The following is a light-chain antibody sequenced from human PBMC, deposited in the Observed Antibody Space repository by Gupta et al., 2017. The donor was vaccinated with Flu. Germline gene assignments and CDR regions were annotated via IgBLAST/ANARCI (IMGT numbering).Light chain of an antibody. Sequence: GTLSWSPGERATLSCRASQSVSRNYLAWYQQKPGQAPRLLIYGASNRATYIPARFSGSGSGTDFILVISRLEPEDFAVYYCHQEISSPYTFGQGTKMEIK. CDR2: GAS. CDR3: HQEISSPYT. CDR1: QSVSRNY. J-gene: IGKJ2*01. V-gene: IGKV3-20*01.